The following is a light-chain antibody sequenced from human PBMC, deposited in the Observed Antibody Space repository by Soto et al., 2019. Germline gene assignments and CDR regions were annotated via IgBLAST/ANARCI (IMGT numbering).Light chain of an antibody. CDR3: SSDTSISTHVV. CDR2: EVS. J-gene: IGLJ2*01. Sequence: QSALTQPASVSGSPGQSITISCTGTSSDVGGYNYVSWYQQHPGKAPKLMIYEVSNRPSGVSNRFSGSKSGNTASLTISGLQADDEADYYCSSDTSISTHVVFGGGTKLTVL. V-gene: IGLV2-14*01. CDR1: SSDVGGYNY.